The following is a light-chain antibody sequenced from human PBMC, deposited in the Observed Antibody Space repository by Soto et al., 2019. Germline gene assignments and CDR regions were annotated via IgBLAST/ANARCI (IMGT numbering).Light chain of an antibody. CDR1: SSDVGGYNS. CDR3: SSYTSSSSYV. J-gene: IGLJ1*01. CDR2: DVS. Sequence: QSVLTQPASVSGSPGQSITLLCTGTSSDVGGYNSVSWYQQHPGKAPKLMIHDVSNRPSGVSNRFSGSKSGNTASLTISGLQAEDEADYYCSSYTSSSSYVFGTVTKVTVL. V-gene: IGLV2-14*01.